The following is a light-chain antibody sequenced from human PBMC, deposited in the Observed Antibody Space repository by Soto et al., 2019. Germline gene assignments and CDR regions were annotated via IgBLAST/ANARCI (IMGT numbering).Light chain of an antibody. V-gene: IGKV3-11*01. J-gene: IGKJ4*01. CDR2: DAS. Sequence: EIVLTQSPATLSLSPGERATLSCRASQSVNSYLAWYQQRPGQAPRLLIYDASNRATGIPARFSGSGSGTDFTLTISSLEPDDFAIYYFQPRSSWPPPTFGGGTRVDMK. CDR3: QPRSSWPPPT. CDR1: QSVNSY.